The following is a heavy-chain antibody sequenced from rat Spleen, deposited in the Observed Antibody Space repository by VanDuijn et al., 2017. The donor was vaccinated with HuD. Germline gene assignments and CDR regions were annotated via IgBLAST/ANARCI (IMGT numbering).Heavy chain of an antibody. J-gene: IGHJ2*01. V-gene: IGHV5-29*01. D-gene: IGHD5-1*01. Sequence: EVQMVESGGGLVQPGRSLKLSCVASGFTFSNYGMNWIRQAPTKGLEWVASIIYDGSKTHYRDSVKGRFTISRDNTKSTLYLQMDSLRSEDTATYYCARQNWPYYFDYWGQGVMVTVSS. CDR3: ARQNWPYYFDY. CDR2: IIYDGSKT. CDR1: GFTFSNYG.